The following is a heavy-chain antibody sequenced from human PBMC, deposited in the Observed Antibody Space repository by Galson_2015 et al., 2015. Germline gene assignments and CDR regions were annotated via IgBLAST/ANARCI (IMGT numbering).Heavy chain of an antibody. CDR3: ARVGFGDLVDY. V-gene: IGHV4-39*07. CDR1: GGSISSSSYY. D-gene: IGHD3-10*01. Sequence: SETLSLTCTVSGGSISSSSYYWGWIRQPPGKGLEWIGSIYYSGSTYYNPSLKSRVTISVDTSKNQFSLKLSSVTAADTAVYYCARVGFGDLVDYWGQGTLVTVSS. J-gene: IGHJ4*02. CDR2: IYYSGST.